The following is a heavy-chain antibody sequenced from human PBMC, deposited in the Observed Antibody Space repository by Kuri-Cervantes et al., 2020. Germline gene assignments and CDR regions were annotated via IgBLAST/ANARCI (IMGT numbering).Heavy chain of an antibody. CDR1: GFTFSSYW. J-gene: IGHJ6*02. D-gene: IGHD3-9*01. Sequence: GGSLRLSCAASGFTFSSYWMHWVRQAPGKGLVWVSRINSDGSSTSYADSVKGRFTIPRDNSKNTLYLQMNSLRAEDTAVYYCAKVAVDWSLNYYYGMDVWGQGTTVTVSS. CDR3: AKVAVDWSLNYYYGMDV. CDR2: INSDGSST. V-gene: IGHV3-74*01.